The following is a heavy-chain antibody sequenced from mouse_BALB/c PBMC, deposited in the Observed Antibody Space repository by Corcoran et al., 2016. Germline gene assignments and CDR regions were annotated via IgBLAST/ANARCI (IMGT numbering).Heavy chain of an antibody. J-gene: IGHJ1*01. CDR2: IDPENGNN. V-gene: IGHV14-3*02. CDR1: GFNIKDTY. CDR3: ARGDWYFDV. Sequence: EVQLQQSGAELVKPGASVKLSCTASGFNIKDTYMHWVKQRPEQDLEWIGRIDPENGNNKYDPTFQGKATITAETSSNTAYLQPSSLTSEDTAVYYCARGDWYFDVWGAGTTVTVSS.